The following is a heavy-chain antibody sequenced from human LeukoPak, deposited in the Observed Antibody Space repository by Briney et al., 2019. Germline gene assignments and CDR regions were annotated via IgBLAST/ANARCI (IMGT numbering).Heavy chain of an antibody. CDR3: ARSPEPSVTGYYGDFDY. Sequence: GGSLRLSCAASGFTFSSYAMTWVRQAPGKGLEWVSSISSSSSYIYYADSVKGRFTISRDNAKNSLYLQMNSLRAEDTAVYYCARSPEPSVTGYYGDFDYWGQGTLVTVSS. CDR2: ISSSSSYI. V-gene: IGHV3-21*01. J-gene: IGHJ4*02. D-gene: IGHD3-9*01. CDR1: GFTFSSYA.